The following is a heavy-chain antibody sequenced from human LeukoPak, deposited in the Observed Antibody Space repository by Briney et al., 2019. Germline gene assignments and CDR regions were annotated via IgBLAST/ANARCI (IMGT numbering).Heavy chain of an antibody. CDR3: ARDGTRNYYDSSGYYPDAFDI. CDR1: GYTFSNYY. J-gene: IGHJ3*02. V-gene: IGHV1-46*01. CDR2: INPGGGST. Sequence: VASVKVSCKASGYTFSNYYVHWVRQAPGQGLEWMGIINPGGGSTTYSQKFQDRVTMTRDTSTNTVYMELSSLRSDDTAVYYCARDGTRNYYDSSGYYPDAFDIWGQGTMVTVSS. D-gene: IGHD3-22*01.